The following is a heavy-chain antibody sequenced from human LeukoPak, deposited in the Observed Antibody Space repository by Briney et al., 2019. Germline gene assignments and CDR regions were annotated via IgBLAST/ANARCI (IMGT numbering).Heavy chain of an antibody. CDR1: GGSISSYY. D-gene: IGHD2-21*02. CDR2: VYYSGST. Sequence: SETLSLTCTVSGGSISSYYWNWIRQPPGKGLEWIGYVYYSGSTNYSPSLKSRVTISVDTSKNQFSLKLTSVTAADTAIYYCARRRKVPAPRAGDAFDIWGQGTMVTVSS. CDR3: ARRRKVPAPRAGDAFDI. V-gene: IGHV4-59*08. J-gene: IGHJ3*02.